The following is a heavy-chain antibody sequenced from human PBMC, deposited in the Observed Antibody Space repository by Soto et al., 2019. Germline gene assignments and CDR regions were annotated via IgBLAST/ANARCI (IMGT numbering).Heavy chain of an antibody. CDR2: SRDKPQGYST. Sequence: GGSLRLSCAGYGFTLSDHYIDWVRQAPGKGLEWVGRSRDKPQGYSTAYAASVKGRFTTSRDESKNSAYLQMNSLKTEDTAVYYCVRATYFSDSSGYTRCLDYWGQGTLVTVSS. D-gene: IGHD3-22*01. J-gene: IGHJ4*02. V-gene: IGHV3-72*01. CDR3: VRATYFSDSSGYTRCLDY. CDR1: GFTLSDHY.